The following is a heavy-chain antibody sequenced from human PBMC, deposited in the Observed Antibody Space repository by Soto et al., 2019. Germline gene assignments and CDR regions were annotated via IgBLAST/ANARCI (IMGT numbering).Heavy chain of an antibody. D-gene: IGHD7-27*01. J-gene: IGHJ5*01. Sequence: PSETLSLTCSVPGDSISNLDYFWAWIRQPPGQALEYIGYTYKSATTYYNPSFASRVAISVDTSRSQFSLNVTSVTAADTAVYFCASGWYCLTGRCFPNWFDSWGRGALVTVSS. V-gene: IGHV4-30-4*01. CDR2: TYKSATT. CDR3: ASGWYCLTGRCFPNWFDS. CDR1: GDSISNLDYF.